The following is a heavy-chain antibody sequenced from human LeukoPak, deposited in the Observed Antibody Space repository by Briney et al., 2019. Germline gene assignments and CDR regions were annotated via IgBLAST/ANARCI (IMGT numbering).Heavy chain of an antibody. CDR3: AKDTPYYYDSSGYEY. V-gene: IGHV3-23*01. J-gene: IGHJ4*02. D-gene: IGHD3-22*01. Sequence: PGGSLRLSCAASGFTFSSYAMSWVRQAPGKGLEWVSAISGSGGSTYYADSVKGRFTISRDNSKNTLYLQMNSLRAEDTAVYYCAKDTPYYYDSSGYEYWGQGTLVTVPS. CDR1: GFTFSSYA. CDR2: ISGSGGST.